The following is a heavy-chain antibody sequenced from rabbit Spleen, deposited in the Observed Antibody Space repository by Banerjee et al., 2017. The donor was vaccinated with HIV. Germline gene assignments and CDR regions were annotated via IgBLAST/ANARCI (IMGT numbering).Heavy chain of an antibody. D-gene: IGHD8-1*01. J-gene: IGHJ6*01. CDR1: GFSFSSSSY. CDR2: IDAGNSGST. Sequence: QQLVESGGGLVKPGASLTLTCKASGFSFSSSSYMCWVRQAPGKGLEWIACIDAGNSGSTYSATWAKGRFTLSKTSSTTVTLQMTSLTAADTATYFCARDAGTSFSTYGMDLWGQGTLVTVS. V-gene: IGHV1S40*01. CDR3: ARDAGTSFSTYGMDL.